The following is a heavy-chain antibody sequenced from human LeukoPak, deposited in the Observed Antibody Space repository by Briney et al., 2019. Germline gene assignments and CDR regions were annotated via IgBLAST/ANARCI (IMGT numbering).Heavy chain of an antibody. CDR2: ISSSSSTI. Sequence: GGSLRLSCAASGLTISSYSMNWVRQAPGKGLQWVSYISSSSSTIYYADSVKGRFTISRDNSKNTLYLQMNSLRAEDTAVYYCAKDRSSSSWFDPWGQGTLVTVSS. V-gene: IGHV3-48*01. D-gene: IGHD6-6*01. J-gene: IGHJ5*02. CDR1: GLTISSYS. CDR3: AKDRSSSSWFDP.